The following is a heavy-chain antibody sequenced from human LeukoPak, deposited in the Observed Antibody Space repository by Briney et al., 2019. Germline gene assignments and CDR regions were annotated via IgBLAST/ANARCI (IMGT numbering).Heavy chain of an antibody. J-gene: IGHJ4*02. D-gene: IGHD6-13*01. V-gene: IGHV3-23*01. CDR3: ARAVAAAGSY. Sequence: PGGSLRLSCTASGFTFSSYGMNWVRQAPGKGLEWVSSITGSGGSTLYADSVKGRLTISRDNSKNTVHLQMSSLRAEDTAVYYCARAVAAAGSYWGQGTLVTVSS. CDR2: ITGSGGST. CDR1: GFTFSSYG.